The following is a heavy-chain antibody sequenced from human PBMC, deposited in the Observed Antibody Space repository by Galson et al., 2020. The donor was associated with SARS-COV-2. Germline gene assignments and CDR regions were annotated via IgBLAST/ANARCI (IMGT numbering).Heavy chain of an antibody. CDR2: IYHSGST. D-gene: IGHD3-9*01. J-gene: IGHJ4*02. Sequence: SETLSLTCAVSGGSISSSNWWSWVRQPPGKGLEWIGEIYHSGSTNYNPSLKSRVTISVDKSKNQFSLKLSSVTAADTAVYYCARALGDHYDILTGYPYYFDYWGQGTLVTVSS. CDR1: GGSISSSNW. V-gene: IGHV4-4*02. CDR3: ARALGDHYDILTGYPYYFDY.